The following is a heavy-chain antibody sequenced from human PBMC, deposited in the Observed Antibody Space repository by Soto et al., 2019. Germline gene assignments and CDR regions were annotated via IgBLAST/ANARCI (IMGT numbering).Heavy chain of an antibody. CDR2: ISGSGGST. Sequence: GGSLRLSCAASGFTLSSYAMSWVRQAPGKGLEWVSAISGSGGSTYYADSVKGRFTISRDNSKNTLYLQMNSLRAEDTAVYYCAKDSAERYYYDSSGYYYSAEYFQHWGQGTLVTVSS. J-gene: IGHJ1*01. D-gene: IGHD3-22*01. CDR1: GFTLSSYA. V-gene: IGHV3-23*01. CDR3: AKDSAERYYYDSSGYYYSAEYFQH.